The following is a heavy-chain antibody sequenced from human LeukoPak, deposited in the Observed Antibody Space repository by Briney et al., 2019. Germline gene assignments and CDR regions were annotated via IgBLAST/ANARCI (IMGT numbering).Heavy chain of an antibody. D-gene: IGHD6-19*01. CDR1: GFTFSSYG. CDR3: ARTNQWLAPDY. J-gene: IGHJ4*02. CDR2: IKQDGSEK. Sequence: GGSLRLSCAASGFTFSSYGMHWVRQAPGKGLEWVANIKQDGSEKYYVDSVKGRFTISRDNAKNSLYLQMNSLRAEDTAVYYCARTNQWLAPDYWGQGTLVTVSS. V-gene: IGHV3-7*03.